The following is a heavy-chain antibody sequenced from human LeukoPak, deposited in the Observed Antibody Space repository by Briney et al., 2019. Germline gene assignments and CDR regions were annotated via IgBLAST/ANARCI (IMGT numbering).Heavy chain of an antibody. D-gene: IGHD3-9*01. V-gene: IGHV3-33*01. CDR3: ARSDILTGFYKSAFDI. J-gene: IGHJ3*02. CDR2: IWYDGTNK. Sequence: PGGSLRLSCAASGFTFSSSGMHWVRQAPGKGPEWVAAIWYDGTNKYYADSVEGRITISRDNSKNTPYLQMNSLRAEDTAVYYCARSDILTGFYKSAFDIWGQGTMVTVSS. CDR1: GFTFSSSG.